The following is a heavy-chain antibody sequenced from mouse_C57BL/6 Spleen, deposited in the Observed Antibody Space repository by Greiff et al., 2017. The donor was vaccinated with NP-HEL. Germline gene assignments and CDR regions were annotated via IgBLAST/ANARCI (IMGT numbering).Heavy chain of an antibody. CDR3: ARLYYDYDYFDY. CDR1: GYTFTDYN. Sequence: VQLQQSGPELVKPGASVKIPCKASGYTFTDYNMDWVKQSHGKSLEWIGDINPNNGGTIYNQKFKGKATLTVDKSSSTAYMELRSLTSEDTAVYYCARLYYDYDYFDYWGQGTTLTVSS. CDR2: INPNNGGT. V-gene: IGHV1-18*01. D-gene: IGHD2-4*01. J-gene: IGHJ2*01.